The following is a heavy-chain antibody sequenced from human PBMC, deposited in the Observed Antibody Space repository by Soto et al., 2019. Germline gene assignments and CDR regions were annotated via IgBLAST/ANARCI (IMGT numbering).Heavy chain of an antibody. Sequence: GGSLRLSCVASGFIFSDYAMTWVRQAPGKGLQWVATISASGGNIEYADSLKGRFTISRDNSKNSVYLQLSGLTADDTAVHYCAKVAGGLGYFDLWGRGTLVTVSS. CDR3: AKVAGGLGYFDL. CDR1: GFIFSDYA. D-gene: IGHD3-16*01. J-gene: IGHJ2*01. V-gene: IGHV3-23*01. CDR2: ISASGGNI.